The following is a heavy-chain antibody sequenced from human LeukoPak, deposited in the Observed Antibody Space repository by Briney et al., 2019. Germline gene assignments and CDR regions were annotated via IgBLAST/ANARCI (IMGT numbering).Heavy chain of an antibody. CDR3: ARGGVPTPGWYSYGSNWFDP. J-gene: IGHJ5*02. CDR2: MSAYNGNT. V-gene: IGHV1-18*01. CDR1: GYTFTSYG. D-gene: IGHD5-18*01. Sequence: ASVKVSCKASGYTFTSYGISWVRQAPGHGLEWMGWMSAYNGNTNYAQKLQGRVTMTTDTSTSTAYMELRSLRSDDTAVYYCARGGVPTPGWYSYGSNWFDPWGQGTLVTVSS.